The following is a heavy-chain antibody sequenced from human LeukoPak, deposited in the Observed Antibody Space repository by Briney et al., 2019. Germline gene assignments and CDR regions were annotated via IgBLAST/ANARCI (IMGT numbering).Heavy chain of an antibody. Sequence: PSETLSLTCAVSGGSISSGGYYWSWIRQPPGKGLEWIGEINHSGSTNYNPSLKSRVTISVDTSKNQFSLKLSSVTAADTAVYYCARVSLEQWLVRYRAFDIWGQGTMVTVSS. J-gene: IGHJ3*02. CDR3: ARVSLEQWLVRYRAFDI. V-gene: IGHV4-34*01. CDR1: GGSISSGGYY. CDR2: INHSGST. D-gene: IGHD6-19*01.